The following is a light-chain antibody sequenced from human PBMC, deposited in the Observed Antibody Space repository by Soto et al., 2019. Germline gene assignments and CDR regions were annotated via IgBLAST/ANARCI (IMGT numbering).Light chain of an antibody. V-gene: IGLV2-14*01. J-gene: IGLJ1*01. Sequence: QSALTQPASVSGSPGQSITISCTGTSSDVGGYNSVSWYQQHPGKAPKLMIYEVSNRPSGASNRFSGSKSGNTASLTISGLQAEDEADYCCGSYTSSSTLYVFGTGTKVTGL. CDR2: EVS. CDR1: SSDVGGYNS. CDR3: GSYTSSSTLYV.